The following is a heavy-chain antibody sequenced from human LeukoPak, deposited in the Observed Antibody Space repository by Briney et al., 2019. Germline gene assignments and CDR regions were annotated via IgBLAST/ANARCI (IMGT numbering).Heavy chain of an antibody. J-gene: IGHJ4*02. Sequence: SETLSLTCAVYGGSLSGYYWSWIRQPPGKGLEWIGEINHSGSTNYNPSLKSRVTISVDTSKNQFSLKLSSVTAADTAVYYCARSRANRVTTVDDYWGQGTLVTVSS. CDR1: GGSLSGYY. CDR3: ARSRANRVTTVDDY. V-gene: IGHV4-34*01. D-gene: IGHD4-23*01. CDR2: INHSGST.